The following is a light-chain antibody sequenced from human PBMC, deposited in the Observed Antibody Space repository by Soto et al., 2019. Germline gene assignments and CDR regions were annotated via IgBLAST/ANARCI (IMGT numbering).Light chain of an antibody. Sequence: EIVLTQSPATLSLSPGERATLSCRASQSVTRYLAWYQQKRGQPPRLLIYDAADRATGIRVRFSGSGSGTDFTLTTSSLEPEDFGVYYCQQRSNRLTFGGGTNVEIK. CDR3: QQRSNRLT. J-gene: IGKJ4*01. V-gene: IGKV3-11*01. CDR1: QSVTRY. CDR2: DAA.